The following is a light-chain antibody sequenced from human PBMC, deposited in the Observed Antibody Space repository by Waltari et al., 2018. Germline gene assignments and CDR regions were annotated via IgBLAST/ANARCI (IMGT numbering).Light chain of an antibody. CDR3: QNYNSVSIT. CDR1: PGISTS. J-gene: IGKJ5*01. V-gene: IGKV1-27*01. Sequence: DIQMTQSPSSLSASVGDRVTTPCRARPGISTSLAWYQPKLGKVPKLLIFVASTLQSVVPSRFSGIGSGTDFTLTISSLQPEDVATYYCQNYNSVSITFGQGTRLEIK. CDR2: VAS.